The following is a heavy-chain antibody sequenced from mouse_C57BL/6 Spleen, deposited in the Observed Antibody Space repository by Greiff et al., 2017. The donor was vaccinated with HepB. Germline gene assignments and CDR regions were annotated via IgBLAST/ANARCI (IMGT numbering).Heavy chain of an antibody. D-gene: IGHD1-1*01. CDR1: GYTFTSYG. Sequence: VKLVESGAELARPGASVKLSCKASGYTFTSYGISWVKQRTGQGLEWIGEIYPRSGNTYYNEKFKGKATLTADKSSSTAYMELRSLTSEDSAVYFCARGAITTVVAYWYFDVWGTGTTVTVSS. CDR3: ARGAITTVVAYWYFDV. CDR2: IYPRSGNT. V-gene: IGHV1-81*01. J-gene: IGHJ1*03.